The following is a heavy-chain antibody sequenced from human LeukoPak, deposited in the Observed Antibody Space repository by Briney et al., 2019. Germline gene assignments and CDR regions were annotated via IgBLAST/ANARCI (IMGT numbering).Heavy chain of an antibody. CDR2: ISGSGGST. D-gene: IGHD6-19*01. CDR1: GFTFSSFA. Sequence: GASLRLSCAASGFTFSSFAMSWVRQAPGKGLQWVSAISGSGGSTYYADSVKGRFTISRDNSKNTLYLQMNSLRDEDTAVYYCARGGQWLAVDYWGQGTLVTVSS. V-gene: IGHV3-23*01. J-gene: IGHJ4*02. CDR3: ARGGQWLAVDY.